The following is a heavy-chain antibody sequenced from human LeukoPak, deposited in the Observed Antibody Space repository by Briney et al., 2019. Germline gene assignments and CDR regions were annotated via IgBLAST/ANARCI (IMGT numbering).Heavy chain of an antibody. J-gene: IGHJ4*02. CDR2: IYPGDSDT. CDR3: ARSISTGMDYFDY. Sequence: GESQKISCKGSGYNFTRYWIGWVRQMPGKGLEWMGIIYPGDSDTGYSPSFQGQVTISADKSISTAYLQWSSLKASDTAMYYCARSISTGMDYFDYWGQGTLVTVSS. V-gene: IGHV5-51*01. D-gene: IGHD5-18*01. CDR1: GYNFTRYW.